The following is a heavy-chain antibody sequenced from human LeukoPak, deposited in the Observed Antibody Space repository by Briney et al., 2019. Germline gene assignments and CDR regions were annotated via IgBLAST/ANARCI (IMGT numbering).Heavy chain of an antibody. CDR2: IIPIFGTA. D-gene: IGHD3-3*01. CDR1: GYTFTSYA. V-gene: IGHV1-69*13. Sequence: SVKVFCKASGYTFTSYAMNWVRQAPGQGLEWVGGIIPIFGTANYAQKFQGRVTITADGSTSTAYMELSSLRSEDTAVYYCAREIRFLAGDDWFDPWGQGTLVTVSS. CDR3: AREIRFLAGDDWFDP. J-gene: IGHJ5*02.